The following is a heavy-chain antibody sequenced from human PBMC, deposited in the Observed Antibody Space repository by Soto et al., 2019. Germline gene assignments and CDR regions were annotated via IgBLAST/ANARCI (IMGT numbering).Heavy chain of an antibody. V-gene: IGHV5-51*01. CDR3: ASDPHCDGGNCPMGGFDM. CDR1: GYGFSIHW. D-gene: IGHD2-15*01. J-gene: IGHJ3*02. Sequence: ASLKISCNGSGYGFSIHWVAWLRQMPGKVLEWGGILYPGNSHTMYSPSCKGQVTISADPALSTTYLQWDTLKPSDTAIYFCASDPHCDGGNCPMGGFDMWGQGTRVTVSS. CDR2: LYPGNSHT.